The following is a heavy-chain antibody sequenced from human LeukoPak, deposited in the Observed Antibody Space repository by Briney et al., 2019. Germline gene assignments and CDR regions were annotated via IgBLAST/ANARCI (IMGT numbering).Heavy chain of an antibody. CDR2: ISSSGSTI. D-gene: IGHD3-3*02. CDR3: AKDYHLKALYYFDY. CDR1: GFTFSDHY. Sequence: GGSLRLSCAASGFTFSDHYMSWIRQAPGKGLEWVSYISSSGSTIYYADSVKGRFTISRDNAKNSLYLQMNSLRAEDTAVYYCAKDYHLKALYYFDYWGQGTLVTVSS. J-gene: IGHJ4*02. V-gene: IGHV3-11*01.